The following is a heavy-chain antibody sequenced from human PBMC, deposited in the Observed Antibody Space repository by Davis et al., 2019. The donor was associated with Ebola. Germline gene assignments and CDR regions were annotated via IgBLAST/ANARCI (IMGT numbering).Heavy chain of an antibody. Sequence: AASVKVSSKASGYTFTSYYMHWVRHAPGQGLEWMGIINPSGGSTNYAQKFQGWVTMTRDTSISTAYMELSRLRSDDTAVYYCARGGYCTGGVCYYFDYWGQGTLVTVSS. CDR1: GYTFTSYY. CDR2: INPSGGST. J-gene: IGHJ4*02. V-gene: IGHV1-2*04. D-gene: IGHD2-8*02. CDR3: ARGGYCTGGVCYYFDY.